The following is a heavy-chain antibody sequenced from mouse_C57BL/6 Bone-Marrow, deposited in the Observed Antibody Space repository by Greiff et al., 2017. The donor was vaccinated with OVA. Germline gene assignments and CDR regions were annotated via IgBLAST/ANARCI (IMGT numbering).Heavy chain of an antibody. CDR2: IYPGDGDT. D-gene: IGHD1-1*01. CDR1: GYAFSSYW. J-gene: IGHJ1*03. Sequence: QVQLQQSGAELVKPGASVKISCKASGYAFSSYWMNWVKQRPGKGLEWIGQIYPGDGDTNYNGKFKGKATLTADKSSSTAYMQLSSLTSEDSAVYFCERPLFITTVVADWYFDVWGTGTTVTVSS. V-gene: IGHV1-80*01. CDR3: ERPLFITTVVADWYFDV.